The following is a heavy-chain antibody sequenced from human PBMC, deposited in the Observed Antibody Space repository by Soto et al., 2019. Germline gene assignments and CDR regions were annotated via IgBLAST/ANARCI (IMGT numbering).Heavy chain of an antibody. J-gene: IGHJ5*02. D-gene: IGHD1-26*01. CDR2: IYHSGTT. CDR1: GGSISSGGYS. Sequence: QLQLQESGSGLVKPSQTLSLTCAVSGGSISSGGYSWSWIRQPPGKGLEWIGYIYHSGTTYYNPSLRSRVTRSVDRSKNQFSLQLSSVTAAATAVYYCAGTNGCFDPWGQGSLV. V-gene: IGHV4-30-2*01. CDR3: AGTNGCFDP.